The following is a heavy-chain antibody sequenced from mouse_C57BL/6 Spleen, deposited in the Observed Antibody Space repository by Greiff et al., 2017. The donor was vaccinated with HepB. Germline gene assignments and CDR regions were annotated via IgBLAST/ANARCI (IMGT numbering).Heavy chain of an antibody. Sequence: VQLQQSGPELVKPGASVKISCKASGYAFSSSWMNWVKQRPGKGLEWIGRIYPGDGDTNYNGKFKGKATLTADKSSSTAYMQLSSLTSEDSAVYFCARKDYGSSIFDVWGTGTTVTVSS. CDR1: GYAFSSSW. CDR3: ARKDYGSSIFDV. V-gene: IGHV1-82*01. J-gene: IGHJ1*03. D-gene: IGHD1-1*01. CDR2: IYPGDGDT.